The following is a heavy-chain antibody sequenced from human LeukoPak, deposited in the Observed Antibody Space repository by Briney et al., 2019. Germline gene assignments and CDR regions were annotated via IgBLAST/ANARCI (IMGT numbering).Heavy chain of an antibody. J-gene: IGHJ4*02. CDR3: ARSWIQLWLAPHDY. Sequence: PGGSLRLSCAASGFTFSSYAMSWVRQAPGKGLEWVSAISGSGGSTYYADSVKGRFTISRDNSKNTLYLQMNSLRAEDTAVYYCARSWIQLWLAPHDYWGQGTLVTVSS. V-gene: IGHV3-23*01. CDR2: ISGSGGST. D-gene: IGHD5-18*01. CDR1: GFTFSSYA.